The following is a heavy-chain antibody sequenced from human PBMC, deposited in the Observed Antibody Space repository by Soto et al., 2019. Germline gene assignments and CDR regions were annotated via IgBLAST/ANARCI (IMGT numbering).Heavy chain of an antibody. CDR2: IIPLFGTP. V-gene: IGHV1-69*01. J-gene: IGHJ4*02. Sequence: QVQLVQSGAEVKKPGSSVKVSCKASGGIFSTYAISWLRQAPGQGLEWMGGIIPLFGTPNYAQRFQGRVTITADESKSTTYMELSRMRSEDTAGYYCARDRDDYGSGNYYNRIDFWGQGTLVTVSS. CDR1: GGIFSTYA. CDR3: ARDRDDYGSGNYYNRIDF. D-gene: IGHD3-10*01.